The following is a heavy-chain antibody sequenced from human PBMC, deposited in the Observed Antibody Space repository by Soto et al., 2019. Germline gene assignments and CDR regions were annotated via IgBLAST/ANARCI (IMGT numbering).Heavy chain of an antibody. J-gene: IGHJ3*02. CDR1: GYSFTSYW. D-gene: IGHD2-15*01. Sequence: GESLKISCKGSGYSFTSYWIGWVRQMPGKGLEWMGIIYPGDSDTRYSPSFQGQVTISADKSISTAYLQWSSLKASDTAMYYCASPRYCSGGSCYPRDDAFDIWGQGTMVTVSS. CDR3: ASPRYCSGGSCYPRDDAFDI. CDR2: IYPGDSDT. V-gene: IGHV5-51*01.